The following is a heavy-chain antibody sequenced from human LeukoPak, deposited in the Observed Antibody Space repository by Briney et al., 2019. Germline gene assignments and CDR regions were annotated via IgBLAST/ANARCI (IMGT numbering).Heavy chain of an antibody. CDR1: VYTLTELS. D-gene: IGHD6-6*01. V-gene: IGHV1-24*01. Sequence: ASVKVTCKVSVYTLTELSMHWVRQAPGKGLEWMGGFDPEDGETIYAQKFQGRVTMTEDTSTDTAYMELSSLRSEGTAVYYCATGPDGLVGDHWGQGTLVTVSS. CDR3: ATGPDGLVGDH. J-gene: IGHJ4*02. CDR2: FDPEDGET.